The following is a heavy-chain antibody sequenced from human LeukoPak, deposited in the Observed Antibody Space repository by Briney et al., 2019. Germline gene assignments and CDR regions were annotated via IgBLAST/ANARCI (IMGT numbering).Heavy chain of an antibody. V-gene: IGHV4-34*01. J-gene: IGHJ4*02. Sequence: KPSETLSLTCAVYGGPFSGYYWSGIRQPPGKGREWMGEINHSESTNYTPPLKSRVTISVDTSKNQFSLKLSSVTAADTAVYYCARGYCSGGSCRTYYFDYWGQGTLVTVSS. D-gene: IGHD2-15*01. CDR1: GGPFSGYY. CDR2: INHSEST. CDR3: ARGYCSGGSCRTYYFDY.